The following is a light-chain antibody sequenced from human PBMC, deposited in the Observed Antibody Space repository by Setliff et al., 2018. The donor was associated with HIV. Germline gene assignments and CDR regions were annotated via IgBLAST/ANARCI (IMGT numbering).Light chain of an antibody. J-gene: IGLJ2*01. Sequence: QTVVTQEPSFSVSPGGTVTLTCGLSSGSVSAGYYPSWYQQTPGQAPRTLIYTTDTRSSGVPDRFSGSILGNKAALTITGAQADDESDYYCVLYMGSGAVFGGGTKVTVL. CDR2: TTD. V-gene: IGLV8-61*01. CDR1: SGSVSAGYY. CDR3: VLYMGSGAV.